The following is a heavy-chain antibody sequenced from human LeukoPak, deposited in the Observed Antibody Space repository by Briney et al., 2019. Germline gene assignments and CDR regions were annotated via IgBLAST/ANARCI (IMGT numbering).Heavy chain of an antibody. CDR2: INPSGGST. V-gene: IGHV1-46*01. D-gene: IGHD1-26*01. CDR1: GYTFTSYY. CDR3: ARTPSIVGATGWRTFDY. J-gene: IGHJ4*02. Sequence: ASVKVSCKASGYTFTSYYMHWVRQAPGQGLEWMGIINPSGGSTSYAQKFQGRVTMTRDMSTSTVYMELSSLRSEDTAVYYCARTPSIVGATGWRTFDYWGQGTLVTVSS.